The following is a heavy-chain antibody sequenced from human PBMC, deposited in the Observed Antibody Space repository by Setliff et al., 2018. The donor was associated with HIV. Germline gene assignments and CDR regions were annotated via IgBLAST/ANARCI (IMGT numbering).Heavy chain of an antibody. J-gene: IGHJ4*02. V-gene: IGHV1-2*04. CDR1: GYTFTDFY. Sequence: ASVKVSCTASGYTFTDFYMHWVRQAPGQGPEWVAWINPHSGGTDFAQKFQGWVTMTSDTSINTVYMELNRLTSDDTAVYYCARGSAVGSTTTTAFDSWGQGTLVTVSS. CDR3: ARGSAVGSTTTTAFDS. D-gene: IGHD1-26*01. CDR2: INPHSGGT.